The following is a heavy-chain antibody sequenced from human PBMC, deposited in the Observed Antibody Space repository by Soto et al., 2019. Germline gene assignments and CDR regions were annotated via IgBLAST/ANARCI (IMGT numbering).Heavy chain of an antibody. CDR2: IWYDGSNK. J-gene: IGHJ6*02. D-gene: IGHD6-13*01. V-gene: IGHV3-33*01. CDR1: GFTFSSYG. Sequence: GGSLRLSCAASGFTFSSYGMHWVRQAPGKGLEWVAVIWYDGSNKYYADSVKGRFTISRDNSKNTLYLQMNSLRAEDTAVYYCARDRLDSSSWYNHYYYGMDVWGQGTTVTVSS. CDR3: ARDRLDSSSWYNHYYYGMDV.